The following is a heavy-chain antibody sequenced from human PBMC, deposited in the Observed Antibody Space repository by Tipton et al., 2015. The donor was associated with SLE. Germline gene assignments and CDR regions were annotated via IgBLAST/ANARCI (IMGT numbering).Heavy chain of an antibody. J-gene: IGHJ4*02. CDR1: GGSIRSSNW. CDR3: AKDYNHDNPDYN. CDR2: IQHSGYT. V-gene: IGHV4-4*02. Sequence: TLSLTCTVSGGSIRSSNWWSWVRQPPGKGLEWIGEIQHSGYTNSNPSLKSRVTISVDKSKNQFSLKLSSVTVADTAVYYCAKDYNHDNPDYNWGQGTLVIVSS. D-gene: IGHD4/OR15-4a*01.